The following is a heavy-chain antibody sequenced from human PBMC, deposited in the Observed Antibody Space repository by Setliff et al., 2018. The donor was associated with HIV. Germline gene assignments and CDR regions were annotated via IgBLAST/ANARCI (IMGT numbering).Heavy chain of an antibody. D-gene: IGHD3-22*01. CDR1: GFTFSSYA. Sequence: GESLKISCAASGFTFSSYAMGWVRQAPGKGLEWVSAISGSGGSTYYADPVKGRFTISRDNSKNTPYLQMNSLRAEDTAVYYCAKTTYYYDSSGYCLDYWGQGTLVTVSS. V-gene: IGHV3-23*01. CDR3: AKTTYYYDSSGYCLDY. J-gene: IGHJ4*02. CDR2: ISGSGGST.